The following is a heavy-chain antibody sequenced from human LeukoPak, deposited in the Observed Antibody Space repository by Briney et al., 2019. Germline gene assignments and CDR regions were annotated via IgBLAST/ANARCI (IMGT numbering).Heavy chain of an antibody. Sequence: SETLSLTCAVYGGSFSGYYWSWIRQPPGKGLEWIGEINHSGSTNYNPSLKSRVTISVDTSKNQFSLKLSSVTAADTAVYYCARGGYCSSTSCHRAARGDWFDPWGQGTLVTVSS. J-gene: IGHJ5*02. D-gene: IGHD2-2*02. CDR1: GGSFSGYY. V-gene: IGHV4-34*01. CDR3: ARGGYCSSTSCHRAARGDWFDP. CDR2: INHSGST.